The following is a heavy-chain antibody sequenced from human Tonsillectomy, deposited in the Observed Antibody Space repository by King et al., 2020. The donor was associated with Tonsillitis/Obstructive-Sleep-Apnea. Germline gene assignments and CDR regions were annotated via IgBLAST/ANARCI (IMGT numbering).Heavy chain of an antibody. V-gene: IGHV3-48*02. CDR3: ARGKAAARYNWFDP. D-gene: IGHD2-2*01. CDR1: GFTFSSYS. Sequence: QLVQSGGGLVQPGGSLRLSCSASGFTFSSYSMKWVRHAPGKGLEWVSSTSSRSSTIYYPDSVKGRFTISRDNAKNSLYLQMNSLRDEDTAVYYCARGKAAARYNWFDPWGQGTLVTVSS. J-gene: IGHJ5*02. CDR2: TSSRSSTI.